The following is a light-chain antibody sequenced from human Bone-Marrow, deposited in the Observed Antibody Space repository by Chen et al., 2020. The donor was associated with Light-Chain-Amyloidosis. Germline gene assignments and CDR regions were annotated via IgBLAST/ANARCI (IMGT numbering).Light chain of an antibody. CDR3: QQYNNWHRT. CDR2: GAS. CDR1: QSVSST. Sequence: EIVMTQSPATMSVSPGERATLSCRASQSVSSTLAWYQQKPGQAPRLLIYGASTRATGIPARFSGSGSGTEFTLTISSLQSEDFEFYYCQQYNNWHRTFGQGTKVEIK. V-gene: IGKV3-15*01. J-gene: IGKJ1*01.